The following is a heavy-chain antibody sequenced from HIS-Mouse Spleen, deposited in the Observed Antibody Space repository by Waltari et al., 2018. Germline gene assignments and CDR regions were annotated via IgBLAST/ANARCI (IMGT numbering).Heavy chain of an antibody. CDR2: IYHSGST. Sequence: QVQLQESGPGLVKPSETLSLTCTVSGYSISSGYYWGWIRQPPGKGLEWIGSIYHSGSTYYNPSLKSRVTISVDTSKNQFSLKLSSVTAADTAVYYCARELPLRGYSYGYLDYWGQGTLVTVSS. CDR3: ARELPLRGYSYGYLDY. D-gene: IGHD5-18*01. J-gene: IGHJ4*02. V-gene: IGHV4-38-2*02. CDR1: GYSISSGYY.